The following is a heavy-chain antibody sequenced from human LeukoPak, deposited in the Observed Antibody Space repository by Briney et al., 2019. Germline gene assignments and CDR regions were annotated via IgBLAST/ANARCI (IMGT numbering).Heavy chain of an antibody. D-gene: IGHD3-22*01. CDR1: GFAFSTYT. V-gene: IGHV3-21*06. Sequence: PGGSLGLSCAACGFAFSTYTMNWARQAPGKGLEWVASINSGGTTTHYAFSVKGRLTISRGNAQNVLYLQMNGLRGDDAAVYYCLRGDSRDFWGQGTLVTVSS. CDR3: LRGDSRDF. CDR2: INSGGTTT. J-gene: IGHJ4*02.